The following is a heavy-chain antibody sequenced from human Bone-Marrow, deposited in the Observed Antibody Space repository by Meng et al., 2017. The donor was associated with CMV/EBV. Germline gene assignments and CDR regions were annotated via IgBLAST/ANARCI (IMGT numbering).Heavy chain of an antibody. V-gene: IGHV3-66*02. Sequence: LTVSSNYMSWVRQAPGKGLEWVSVIYSGGSTYYADSVKGRFTISRDNSKNTLYLQMNSLRAEDTAVYYCARAPRGITFGGVIGHFDYWGQGTLVTVSS. D-gene: IGHD3-16*02. CDR2: IYSGGST. CDR1: LTVSSNY. CDR3: ARAPRGITFGGVIGHFDY. J-gene: IGHJ4*02.